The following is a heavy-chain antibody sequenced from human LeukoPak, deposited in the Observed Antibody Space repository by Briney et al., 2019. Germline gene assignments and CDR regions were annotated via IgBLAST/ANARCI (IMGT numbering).Heavy chain of an antibody. Sequence: GASVRVSCKASGGTFSSYAFSWVRQAPGQGLEWLGRIIPVLGRTNHAQKLQGRVTIIADKPTSTVYMELTSLRSEDSGIYYCARDNGMADPWYLDQWGQGTLVTVS. CDR1: GGTFSSYA. J-gene: IGHJ4*02. CDR2: IIPVLGRT. CDR3: ARDNGMADPWYLDQ. D-gene: IGHD5-24*01. V-gene: IGHV1-69*04.